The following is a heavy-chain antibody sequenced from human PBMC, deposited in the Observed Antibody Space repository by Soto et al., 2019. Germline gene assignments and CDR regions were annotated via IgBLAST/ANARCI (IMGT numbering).Heavy chain of an antibody. V-gene: IGHV1-18*01. CDR2: ISAHNGNK. J-gene: IGHJ4*01. CDR3: AREPNYFAY. Sequence: QVQLVQSGAEVKKPGASVKVYCKASGYTFTRYGISWVRKAPGQGPEWRGWISAHNGNKKYAQKLQGRFTMTTDTTTSKAYMELRSMRSDDTAVYYCAREPNYFAYWGHGTLVTVSS. CDR1: GYTFTRYG.